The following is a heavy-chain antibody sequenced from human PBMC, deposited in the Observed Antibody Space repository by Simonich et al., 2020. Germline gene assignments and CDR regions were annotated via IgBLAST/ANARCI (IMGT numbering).Heavy chain of an antibody. V-gene: IGHV1-2*02. J-gene: IGHJ3*02. CDR3: ARDPVVPAAIRNAFDI. CDR2: INPNSGGT. D-gene: IGHD2-2*01. Sequence: QVQLVQAGAEVKKPGASVKVSCKASGYTFTGYYMHGVRKAPGKGLCGMGWINPNSGGTNIAQKFQGRFTLTSDTSISTAYMELSRLRSDDTAVYYCARDPVVPAAIRNAFDIWGQGTMVTVSS. CDR1: GYTFTGYY.